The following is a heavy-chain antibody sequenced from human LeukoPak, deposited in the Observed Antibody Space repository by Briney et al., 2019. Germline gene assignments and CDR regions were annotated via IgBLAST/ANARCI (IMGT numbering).Heavy chain of an antibody. CDR1: GYTFTSYA. CDR3: ARSLYDILTGYYDAFDI. Sequence: ASVKVSCKASGYTFTSYAMNWVRQAPGQGLEWMGWINTNTGNPTYAQGFTGRFVFSLDTSVSTAYLQISSLKAEDTAVYYCARSLYDILTGYYDAFDIWGQGTMVTVSS. CDR2: INTNTGNP. D-gene: IGHD3-9*01. J-gene: IGHJ3*02. V-gene: IGHV7-4-1*02.